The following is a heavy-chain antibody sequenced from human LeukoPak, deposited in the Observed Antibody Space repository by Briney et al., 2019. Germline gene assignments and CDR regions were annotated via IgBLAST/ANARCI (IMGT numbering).Heavy chain of an antibody. V-gene: IGHV3-53*01. J-gene: IGHJ4*02. D-gene: IGHD6-19*01. CDR3: ARDRGSGWYYFDY. CDR2: IYSGVST. Sequence: GGSLRLSCAASGFTVSSNYMSWVRQAPGNGLEGVSVIYSGVSTYYADSVKGRFTISRDNSKNTLYLQMNSLRAEDTAVYYCARDRGSGWYYFDYWGQGTLVTVSS. CDR1: GFTVSSNY.